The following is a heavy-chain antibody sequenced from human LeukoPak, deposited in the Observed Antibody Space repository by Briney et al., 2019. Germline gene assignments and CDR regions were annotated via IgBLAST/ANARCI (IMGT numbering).Heavy chain of an antibody. J-gene: IGHJ4*02. V-gene: IGHV3-72*01. CDR2: SRNRGKSYTT. D-gene: IGHD3-22*01. CDR3: SRAGAYSGNYYFAY. Sequence: GSLRLSFAGSGFTFSDHYMDWVRQAPGKGLEWIGRSRNRGKSYTTEYAASVKGRFTISRDDSDNALYLQMNSLKTEDTAVYYCSRAGAYSGNYYFAYWGQGTLVTVSS. CDR1: GFTFSDHY.